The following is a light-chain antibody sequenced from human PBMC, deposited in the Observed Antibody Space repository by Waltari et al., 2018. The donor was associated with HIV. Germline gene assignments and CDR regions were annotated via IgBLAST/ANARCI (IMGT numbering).Light chain of an antibody. CDR2: AAS. V-gene: IGKV1-39*01. J-gene: IGKJ3*01. CDR1: QTINIY. Sequence: DIQMTQSPYSLSASLGDRVTITCRARQTINIYLNWYRQKPGKAHDLLIYAASSLQSGVPSRFSGTGSGTDFTLTINGLQGEDFATYYCQQSFSGLTFGPGTKVDV. CDR3: QQSFSGLT.